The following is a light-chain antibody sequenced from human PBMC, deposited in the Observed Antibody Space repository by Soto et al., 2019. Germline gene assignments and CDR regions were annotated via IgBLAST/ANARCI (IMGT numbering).Light chain of an antibody. CDR1: QSISSN. CDR3: QQYNNWRSIS. J-gene: IGKJ5*01. CDR2: DTS. V-gene: IGKV3-15*01. Sequence: EIVMTQSPATLSVSRGERATLSCRASQSISSNLAWYQQKPGQAPSLLIYDTSTRAAGIPARFSGSGSGTDFTLTISSLQSEDFAVYYCQQYNNWRSISFGQGTRLESK.